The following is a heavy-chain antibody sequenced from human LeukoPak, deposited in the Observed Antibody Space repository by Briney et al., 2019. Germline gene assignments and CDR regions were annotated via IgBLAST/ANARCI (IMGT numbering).Heavy chain of an antibody. Sequence: SETLSLTCSVSGGSLTDNDYYWTWIRQPPGKGLEWIGTIYYTGFTYYNPSLKSRVTISVDTSKNQFSLNLSSVTAADTAVYYCARDDSSHYYYWGQGTLVTVSS. J-gene: IGHJ4*02. D-gene: IGHD6-13*01. CDR3: ARDDSSHYYY. CDR1: GGSLTDNDYY. V-gene: IGHV4-39*07. CDR2: IYYTGFT.